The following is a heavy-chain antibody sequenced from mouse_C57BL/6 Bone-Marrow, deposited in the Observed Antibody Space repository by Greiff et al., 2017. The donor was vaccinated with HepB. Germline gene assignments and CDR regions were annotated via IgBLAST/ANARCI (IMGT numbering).Heavy chain of an antibody. CDR1: GYTFTSYG. D-gene: IGHD2-12*01. V-gene: IGHV1-81*01. CDR3: ARKLWYFDV. Sequence: VKLVESGAELARPGASVKLSCKASGYTFTSYGISWVKQRTGQGLEWIGEIYPRSGNTYYNEKFKGKSTLTADKSSSTAYMELRSLTSEDSAVHFFARKLWYFDVRGQGTTVTV. J-gene: IGHJ1*01. CDR2: IYPRSGNT.